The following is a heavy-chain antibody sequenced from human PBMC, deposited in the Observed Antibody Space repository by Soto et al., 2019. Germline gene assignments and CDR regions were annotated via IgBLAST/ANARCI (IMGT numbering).Heavy chain of an antibody. V-gene: IGHV3-13*01. CDR1: GFTFSSYD. CDR2: IGTAGDT. CDR3: ARERPAAMIGGGYYYYYMDV. Sequence: HLGGSLRLSCAASGFTFSSYDMHWVRQATGKGLEWVSAIGTAGDTYYPGSVKGRFTISRENAKNSLYLQMNSLRAGDTAVYYCARERPAAMIGGGYYYYYMDVWGKGTTVTVSS. D-gene: IGHD2-2*01. J-gene: IGHJ6*03.